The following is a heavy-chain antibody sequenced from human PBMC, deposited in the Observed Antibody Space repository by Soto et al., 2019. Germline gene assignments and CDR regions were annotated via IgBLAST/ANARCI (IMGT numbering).Heavy chain of an antibody. J-gene: IGHJ3*01. CDR3: ARDASPTPDAFDV. CDR1: GDSVSRNSAT. CDR2: TYYRAKWYN. Sequence: SHTLALTGASSGDSVSRNSATWNWIRQSPSRGLEWLGRTYYRAKWYNEYAVAVTGRITINADTSKNRFSLQLRSVTPDDTAVYYCARDASPTPDAFDVGGQRTM. D-gene: IGHD3-16*01. V-gene: IGHV6-1*01.